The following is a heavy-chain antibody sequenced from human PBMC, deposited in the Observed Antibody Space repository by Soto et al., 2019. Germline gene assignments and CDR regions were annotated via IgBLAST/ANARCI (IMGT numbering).Heavy chain of an antibody. CDR3: AKHRGRPTAAEYYYYGMDV. V-gene: IGHV1-46*01. Sequence: XSVKVACTASGYPFTSYYIHWVRQAPGQGLDWMGIINPSGGSTDYAQRFQGRVAMTSDASTSTVYMELSSLRSEDTAVYYCAKHRGRPTAAEYYYYGMDVCGQRTTVTVSS. D-gene: IGHD2-2*01. CDR1: GYPFTSYY. CDR2: INPSGGST. J-gene: IGHJ6*02.